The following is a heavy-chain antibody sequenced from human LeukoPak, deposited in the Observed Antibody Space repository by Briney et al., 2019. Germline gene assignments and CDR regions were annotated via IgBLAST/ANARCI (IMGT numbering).Heavy chain of an antibody. V-gene: IGHV3-23*01. D-gene: IGHD3-22*01. Sequence: PGGSLRLSCAASGFTFSSCAMSWVRQAPGKGLEWVSAISGSGGSTYYADSVKGRFTISRDNSKNTLYLQMNSLRAEDTAVYYCAKKVYYDSSGSPGLDIWGQGTMVTVSS. CDR1: GFTFSSCA. J-gene: IGHJ3*02. CDR3: AKKVYYDSSGSPGLDI. CDR2: ISGSGGST.